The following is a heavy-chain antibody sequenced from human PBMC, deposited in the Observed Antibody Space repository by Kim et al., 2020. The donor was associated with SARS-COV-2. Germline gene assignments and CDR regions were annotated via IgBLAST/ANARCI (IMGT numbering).Heavy chain of an antibody. Sequence: LKGRVTISVDTSKNQFSLKLSSVTAADTAVYYCARSRYYYGSGSQNWFDPWGQGTLVTVSS. V-gene: IGHV4-59*01. CDR3: ARSRYYYGSGSQNWFDP. D-gene: IGHD3-10*01. J-gene: IGHJ5*02.